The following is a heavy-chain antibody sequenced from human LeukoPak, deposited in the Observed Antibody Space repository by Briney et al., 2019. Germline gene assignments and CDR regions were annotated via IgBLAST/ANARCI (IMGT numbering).Heavy chain of an antibody. J-gene: IGHJ4*02. V-gene: IGHV4-59*08. CDR1: GGSITNYY. Sequence: PPETLSLTCSVSGGSITNYYWSWIRQSPGKGLEWIGLIYNTGRTNYNPSLQSRVTMSIDTSKNQFSLKLSSVTAADTAVYYCARQGELAIDYWGQGTLVTVSS. CDR2: IYNTGRT. D-gene: IGHD1-26*01. CDR3: ARQGELAIDY.